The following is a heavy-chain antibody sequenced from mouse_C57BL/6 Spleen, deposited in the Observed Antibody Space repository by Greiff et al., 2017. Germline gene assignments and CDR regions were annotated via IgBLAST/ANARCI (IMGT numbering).Heavy chain of an antibody. V-gene: IGHV1-74*01. CDR3: VKKAKDGYSFEY. J-gene: IGHJ2*01. CDR2: IHPSDSDT. Sequence: VQLQQPGAELVKPGASVKVSCKASGYTFTSYWMHWVKQRPGQGLEWIGRIHPSDSDTNYNQKFKGKATLTVDKSSSTAYMQLSSLTSEASAVYYCVKKAKDGYSFEYWGEGTTLTVSS. D-gene: IGHD2-3*01. CDR1: GYTFTSYW.